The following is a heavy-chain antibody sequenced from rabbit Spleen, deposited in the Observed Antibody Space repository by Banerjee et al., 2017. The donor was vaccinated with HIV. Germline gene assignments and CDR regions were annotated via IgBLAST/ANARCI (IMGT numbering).Heavy chain of an antibody. CDR3: ASDIYGHGGFSL. J-gene: IGHJ3*01. CDR2: IYTRDGST. D-gene: IGHD6-1*01. CDR1: GFSFSSSDY. Sequence: QEQLEESGGDLVKPGASLTLTCTASGFSFSSSDYMYWVRQAPGKGLELIAWIYTRDGSTWYASWVNGRFTISKTSSTTVTLQMTSLTAADTATYFCASDIYGHGGFSLWGQGTLVTVS. V-gene: IGHV1S45*01.